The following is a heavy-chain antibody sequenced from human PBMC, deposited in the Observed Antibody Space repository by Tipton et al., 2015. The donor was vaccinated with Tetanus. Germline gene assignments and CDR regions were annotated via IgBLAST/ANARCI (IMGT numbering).Heavy chain of an antibody. CDR1: GYSFTSYW. CDR2: IEPGDSYT. Sequence: MQLVQSGAEVKKPGESLRISCKGSGYSFTSYWISWVRQMPGQGLEWMGRIEPGDSYTNYRPSFQGHVTISADKSSSTACLQWSSLRAWDPAMYYWGRLCSGGSCYDKDAFDIWGQGTMVPASS. D-gene: IGHD2-15*01. J-gene: IGHJ3*02. V-gene: IGHV5-10-1*01. CDR3: GRLCSGGSCYDKDAFDI.